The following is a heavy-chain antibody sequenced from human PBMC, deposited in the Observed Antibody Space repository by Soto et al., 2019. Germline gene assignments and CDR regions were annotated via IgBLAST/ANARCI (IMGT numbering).Heavy chain of an antibody. CDR1: GFTFSSYG. Sequence: GGSLRLSCAASGFTFSSYGMHWVRQAPGKGLEWVAVISYDGSNKYYADSVKGRFTISRDNSKNTLYLQMNCLRAEDTAVYYCAKDRGYCSSTSCYTDLGYYYYGMDVWGQGTTVTVSS. CDR3: AKDRGYCSSTSCYTDLGYYYYGMDV. V-gene: IGHV3-30*18. J-gene: IGHJ6*02. D-gene: IGHD2-2*02. CDR2: ISYDGSNK.